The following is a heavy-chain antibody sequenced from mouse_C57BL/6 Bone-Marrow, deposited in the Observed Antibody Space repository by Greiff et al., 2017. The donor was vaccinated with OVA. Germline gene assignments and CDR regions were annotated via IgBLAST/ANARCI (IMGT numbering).Heavy chain of an antibody. CDR2: NSNGGGST. J-gene: IGHJ4*01. CDR3: ARHDEGPHSNLYYDAMDY. D-gene: IGHD2-5*01. V-gene: IGHV5-12*01. CDR1: GFTFRDYY. Sequence: EVKLVESGGGLVQPGGSLKLSCAASGFTFRDYYMYWVRQTPETRLEWVAYNSNGGGSTYYPATVQGRFTISRDNAKNTLYLHMSRLKSEDTAMYYCARHDEGPHSNLYYDAMDYWGQGTSVTVSS.